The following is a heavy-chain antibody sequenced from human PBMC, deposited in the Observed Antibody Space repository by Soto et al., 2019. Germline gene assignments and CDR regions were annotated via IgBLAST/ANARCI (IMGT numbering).Heavy chain of an antibody. Sequence: PSETLSLTCSVSGCSISSGDYYWNWIRQPPGKGLEWIGHIYYSGSTYYNSSLQSRVTISFDTSKNHFSLTLTSMTAADTAVYYCARRPDPYVTPGPLRCGQGTLLTVCS. D-gene: IGHD3-16*01. CDR3: ARRPDPYVTPGPLR. V-gene: IGHV4-30-4*01. CDR1: GCSISSGDYY. CDR2: IYYSGST. J-gene: IGHJ1*01.